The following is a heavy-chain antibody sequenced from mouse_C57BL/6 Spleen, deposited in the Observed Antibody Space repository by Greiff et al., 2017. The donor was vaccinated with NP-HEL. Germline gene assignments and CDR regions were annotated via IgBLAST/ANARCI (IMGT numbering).Heavy chain of an antibody. V-gene: IGHV5-17*01. CDR1: GFTFSDYG. Sequence: EVKLVESGGGLVKPGGSLKLSCAASGFTFSDYGMHWVRQAPEKGLEWVAYISSGSSTIYYADTVKGRFTISRDNAKNTLFLQMTSLRSEDTAMYYCARRSPDAMDYWGQGTSVTVSS. J-gene: IGHJ4*01. CDR3: ARRSPDAMDY. CDR2: ISSGSSTI.